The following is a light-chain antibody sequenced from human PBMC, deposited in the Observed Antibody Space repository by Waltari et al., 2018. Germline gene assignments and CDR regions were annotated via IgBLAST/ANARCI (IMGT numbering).Light chain of an antibody. CDR1: SSNIGSNY. V-gene: IGLV1-47*01. J-gene: IGLJ3*02. CDR3: AAWDDNLSGGV. CDR2: RSK. Sequence: QSVLTQPPSASGTPGQRVTISCSGSSSNIGSNYVYWYQQLPGTAPKLLIYRSKQRPSGVPGRFSGSKSGTSASLAISGLRSEDEADYYCAAWDDNLSGGVFGGGTKLTVL.